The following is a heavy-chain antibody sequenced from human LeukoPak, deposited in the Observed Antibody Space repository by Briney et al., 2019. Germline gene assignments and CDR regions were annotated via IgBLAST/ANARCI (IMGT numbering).Heavy chain of an antibody. Sequence: GGSLRLSCAASGFSFINTWMNWVRQAPGKGLEWVSYISSSGSIIYDADSVKGRFTISRDNAKNSLYLQMISLRAEDTGVYYCARGRVGIVGATTTVDYWGQGTPVTVSS. D-gene: IGHD1-26*01. CDR1: GFSFINTW. CDR2: ISSSGSII. V-gene: IGHV3-48*04. CDR3: ARGRVGIVGATTTVDY. J-gene: IGHJ4*02.